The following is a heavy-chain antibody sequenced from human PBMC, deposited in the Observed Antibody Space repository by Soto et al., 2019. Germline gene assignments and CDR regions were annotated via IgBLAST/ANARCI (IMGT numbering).Heavy chain of an antibody. CDR3: SRNTMYSNSWPQFDY. J-gene: IGHJ4*02. Sequence: SETLSLTCTVSGGSISSSNYYWGWIRQPPGKGLEWIGNMYYTGTTYYNPSLKSRVTISVDTSKNQFSLKLSSVTAADTAVYYCSRNTMYSNSWPQFDYWGQGTLVPVSS. D-gene: IGHD3-10*02. CDR2: MYYTGTT. V-gene: IGHV4-39*01. CDR1: GGSISSSNYY.